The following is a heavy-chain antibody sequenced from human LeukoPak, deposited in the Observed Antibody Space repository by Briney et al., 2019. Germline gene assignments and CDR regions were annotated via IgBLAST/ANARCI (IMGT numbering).Heavy chain of an antibody. D-gene: IGHD2-15*01. Sequence: GGSLRLSCAASGFTFSTYSMNWVRQAPGKGLEWVSSISSGSIHIYYADSVKGRFTISRDNAKNSLYLQMNSLRAEDTAVYYCARGLGYCSGGSCYYDYWGQGTLVTVSS. CDR1: GFTFSTYS. V-gene: IGHV3-21*01. CDR2: ISSGSIHI. CDR3: ARGLGYCSGGSCYYDY. J-gene: IGHJ4*02.